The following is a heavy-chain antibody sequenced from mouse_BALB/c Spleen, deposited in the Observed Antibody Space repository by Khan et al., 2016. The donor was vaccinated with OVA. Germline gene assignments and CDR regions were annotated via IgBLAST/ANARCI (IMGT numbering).Heavy chain of an antibody. J-gene: IGHJ4*01. Sequence: EVELVESGPGLVKPSQTVSLTCTVTGISITTGNYRWSWIRQFPGNKLEWIGYIYYSGTFTYNPSLTSRTTITRDTSKNQFFLEMNSLTAENTATYYCARVTAANAMDYWGQGTSVTVSS. CDR2: IYYSGTF. V-gene: IGHV3-5*02. D-gene: IGHD1-2*01. CDR3: ARVTAANAMDY. CDR1: GISITTGNYR.